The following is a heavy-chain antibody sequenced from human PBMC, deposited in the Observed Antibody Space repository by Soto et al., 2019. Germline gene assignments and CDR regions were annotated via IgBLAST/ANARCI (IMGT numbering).Heavy chain of an antibody. CDR2: INDSGTT. J-gene: IGHJ2*01. CDR1: VGAFSGYS. Sequence: QVQLQQWGTGLLKPAETLSLTCAVYVGAFSGYSWTWIRQSPGKGLECIGEINDSGTTNYNPSLKSRVTLSVDLTKKQVLLNLISVTAADTAVYYCARGNFYGWYFDLWGRGTLVTVSS. D-gene: IGHD4-17*01. V-gene: IGHV4-34*01. CDR3: ARGNFYGWYFDL.